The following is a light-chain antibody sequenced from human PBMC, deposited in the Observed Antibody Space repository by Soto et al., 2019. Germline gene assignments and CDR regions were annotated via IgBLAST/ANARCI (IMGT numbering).Light chain of an antibody. J-gene: IGKJ1*01. CDR3: QHYNKWPPWT. CDR2: SAS. CDR1: QSVSSSY. Sequence: EIVLTPSQGTLSLSPVERATLSFRASQSVSSSYLAWYQQKPGQAPRLLIYSASSRATGIPDRFSGSGSGTEFTLTISGLQSDDFAVYFCQHYNKWPPWTVGHGTKVDI. V-gene: IGKV3-20*01.